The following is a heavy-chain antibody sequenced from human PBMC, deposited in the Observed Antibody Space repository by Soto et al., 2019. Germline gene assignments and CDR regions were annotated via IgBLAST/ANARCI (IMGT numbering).Heavy chain of an antibody. CDR1: GGSISSSSYY. Sequence: SETLSLTCTVSGGSISSSSYYWGWIRQPPGKGLEWIGSIYYSGSTYYNPSLKSRVTISVDTSKNQFSLKLSSVTAADTAVYYCARRGEGVVVVSVKREDYYYGMDVSGQGTTVTLSS. V-gene: IGHV4-39*01. J-gene: IGHJ6*02. CDR3: ARRGEGVVVVSVKREDYYYGMDV. CDR2: IYYSGST. D-gene: IGHD2-15*01.